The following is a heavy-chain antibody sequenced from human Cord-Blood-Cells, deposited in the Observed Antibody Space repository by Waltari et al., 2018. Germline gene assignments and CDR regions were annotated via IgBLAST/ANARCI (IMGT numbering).Heavy chain of an antibody. CDR3: ARDPRPGGELSYYYYYGMDV. V-gene: IGHV3-33*01. CDR2: IWYVGSNK. D-gene: IGHD3-16*02. J-gene: IGHJ6*02. CDR1: GFTFSSYG. Sequence: QVQLVESGGGVVQPGRSLRLSCAASGFTFSSYGMHWVRQAPGKGLEWVAVIWYVGSNKYYADAVKGRFTISRDNSKNTLYLQMNSLRAEDTAVYYCARDPRPGGELSYYYYYGMDVWGQGTTVTVSS.